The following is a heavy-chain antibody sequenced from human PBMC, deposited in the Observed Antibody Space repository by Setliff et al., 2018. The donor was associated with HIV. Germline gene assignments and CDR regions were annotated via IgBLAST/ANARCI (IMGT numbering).Heavy chain of an antibody. CDR2: IYTSGST. CDR1: GGSISSGGYY. Sequence: PSETLSLTCTVSGGSISSGGYYWSWIRQPAGKGLEWIGHIYTSGSTKYNPSLKGRVTISVDTSKNQFSLNLSSVTAADTAFYYCERGGQSSGYAIEYWGQGTLVTVSS. D-gene: IGHD5-12*01. J-gene: IGHJ4*02. CDR3: ERGGQSSGYAIEY. V-gene: IGHV4-61*09.